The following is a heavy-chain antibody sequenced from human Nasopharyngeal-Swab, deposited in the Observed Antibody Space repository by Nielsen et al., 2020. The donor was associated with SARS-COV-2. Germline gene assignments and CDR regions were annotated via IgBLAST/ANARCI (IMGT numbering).Heavy chain of an antibody. CDR3: ARDVYSSSSWWFDP. CDR2: IIPIFGTA. J-gene: IGHJ5*02. CDR1: GYSFTSYA. Sequence: KISCKGSGYSFTSYAISWVRQAPGQGLEWMGGIIPIFGTANYAQKFQGRVTITADKSTSTAYMELSSLRSEDTAVYYCARDVYSSSSWWFDPWGQGTLVTVSS. D-gene: IGHD6-6*01. V-gene: IGHV1-69*06.